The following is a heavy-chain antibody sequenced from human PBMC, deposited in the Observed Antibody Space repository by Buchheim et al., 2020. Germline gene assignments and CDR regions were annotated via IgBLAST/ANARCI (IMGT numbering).Heavy chain of an antibody. J-gene: IGHJ6*03. CDR3: ARDRDFFSDYYMDV. D-gene: IGHD3-3*01. Sequence: VQLVESGGDLVQPGGSLRLSCAASGFTFSSYWMSWVRQAPGKGLKWVANIKQDGSEKYYVDSVKGRLTISRDNAKNSLYLQMNSLRAEDTAVYYCARDRDFFSDYYMDVWGKGTT. CDR1: GFTFSSYW. V-gene: IGHV3-7*01. CDR2: IKQDGSEK.